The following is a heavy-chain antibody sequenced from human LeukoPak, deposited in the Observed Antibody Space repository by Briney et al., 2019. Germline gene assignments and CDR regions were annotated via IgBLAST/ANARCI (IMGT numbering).Heavy chain of an antibody. D-gene: IGHD2-2*01. CDR3: ARLVRYCSTDTCYPFDY. J-gene: IGHJ4*02. V-gene: IGHV4-39*01. CDR2: MYYSGGT. CDR1: GXSISSSSHY. Sequence: PSETLSLTCTVSGXSISSSSHYWGWIRQPPGKGLEWIGSMYYSGGTYYNPSLKSRVTISIETSKNQFSLKLNSVTAADTAVYYCARLVRYCSTDTCYPFDYWGQGTLVTVSS.